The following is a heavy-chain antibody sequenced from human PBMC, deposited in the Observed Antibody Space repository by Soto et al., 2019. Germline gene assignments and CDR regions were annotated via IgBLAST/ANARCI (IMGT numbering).Heavy chain of an antibody. CDR2: ISAYNGNT. CDR1: GYTFASYA. CDR3: GRDPSPPDY. J-gene: IGHJ4*02. Sequence: QVQLVQSGAEVKKPGASVKVSCKASGYTFASYAISWMRQAPGQGLEWMGWISAYNGNTNYAQKLQGRVTMTTDTSTSKASMELRSLRSDDTVVYYCGRDPSPPDYWGKGTMVTVSS. V-gene: IGHV1-18*01.